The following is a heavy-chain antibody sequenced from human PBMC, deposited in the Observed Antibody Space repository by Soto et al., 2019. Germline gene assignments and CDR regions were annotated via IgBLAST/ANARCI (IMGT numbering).Heavy chain of an antibody. Sequence: QVQLIQSEAEVKKPGSSVRVSCTASGGIFGSHGFSWVRQAPGQRLEWVGGFIPIFRTLTYTEKFQARVRIAADESTNTVYLELSSLTSEDTAVYYCVRDRRIYYSDPHDEFVASDYEVWGQGTMASVSS. CDR3: VRDRRIYYSDPHDEFVASDYEV. CDR1: GGIFGSHG. V-gene: IGHV1-69*01. J-gene: IGHJ3*01. D-gene: IGHD3-22*01. CDR2: FIPIFRTL.